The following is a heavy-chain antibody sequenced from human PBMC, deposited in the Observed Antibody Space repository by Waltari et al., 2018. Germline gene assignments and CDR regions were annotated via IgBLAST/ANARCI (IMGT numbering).Heavy chain of an antibody. CDR2: ISDGSDYS. D-gene: IGHD2-15*01. Sequence: EVQLVESGGGLVKPGGSLRLCCVVSGLNFRSYSMNWDRQAPGKGLEWVSYISDGSDYSYYAYSVKGRFTIPRDHAKNSLYLQMNRLRTDDTAVYYCARDFYCSDGRCTDYWGQGTLVTVSS. J-gene: IGHJ4*02. CDR3: ARDFYCSDGRCTDY. CDR1: GLNFRSYS. V-gene: IGHV3-21*01.